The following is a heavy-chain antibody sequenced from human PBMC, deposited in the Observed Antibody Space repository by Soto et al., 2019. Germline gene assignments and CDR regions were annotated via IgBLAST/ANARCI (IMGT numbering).Heavy chain of an antibody. Sequence: EVQLVESGGGLVQPGGSLRLSCAASGFTFSSYSMNWVRQAPGKGLEWVSYISSSSSTIYYADSVKGRFTISRDNAKNSLYLQMNSLRAEDTAVYYCARGTGTTWYYDYYMDVWGKGTTVTVSS. V-gene: IGHV3-48*01. J-gene: IGHJ6*03. D-gene: IGHD1-7*01. CDR2: ISSSSSTI. CDR1: GFTFSSYS. CDR3: ARGTGTTWYYDYYMDV.